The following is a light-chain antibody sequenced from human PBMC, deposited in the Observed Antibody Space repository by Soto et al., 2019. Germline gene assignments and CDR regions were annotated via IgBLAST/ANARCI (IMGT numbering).Light chain of an antibody. V-gene: IGKV1-33*01. CDR2: DAS. J-gene: IGKJ3*01. CDR1: DDIDNF. CDR3: QQYDNLAFT. Sequence: DIQMTQSTSSLSASVGDRVTITCQASDDIDNFLSWYQQTPGKAPKLLIHDASTLQRGVPSRFSGSGSGTDFTLTISSLQPEDFATYYCQQYDNLAFTFGPGTKVDIK.